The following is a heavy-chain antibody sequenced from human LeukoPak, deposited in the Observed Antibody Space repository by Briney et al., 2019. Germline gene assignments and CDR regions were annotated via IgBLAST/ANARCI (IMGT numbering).Heavy chain of an antibody. J-gene: IGHJ2*01. CDR2: IYYSGST. Sequence: PSQTLSLTCTVSGGSISSGGYYWSWIRQHPGKGLEWIGYIYYSGSTYYNPSLKSRVTISVDTSKNQFSLKLSSVTAADTAVYYCARESSIVATIGRYWYFDLWGRGTLVTVSS. CDR1: GGSISSGGYY. CDR3: ARESSIVATIGRYWYFDL. D-gene: IGHD5-12*01. V-gene: IGHV4-31*03.